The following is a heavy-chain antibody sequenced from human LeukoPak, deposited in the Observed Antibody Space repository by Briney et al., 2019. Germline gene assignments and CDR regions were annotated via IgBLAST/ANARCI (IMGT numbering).Heavy chain of an antibody. CDR2: IYYSGST. CDR3: ARTSCSSTSCYWGDWFDP. D-gene: IGHD2-2*01. J-gene: IGHJ5*02. V-gene: IGHV4-59*01. Sequence: SETLCLTCTVSGGSISSYYWSWIRQPPGKGLEWIAYIYYSGSTNYNPSLKSRVTISVDTSKNQFSLKLSSVTAADTAVYYCARTSCSSTSCYWGDWFDPGGQGTLVTVSS. CDR1: GGSISSYY.